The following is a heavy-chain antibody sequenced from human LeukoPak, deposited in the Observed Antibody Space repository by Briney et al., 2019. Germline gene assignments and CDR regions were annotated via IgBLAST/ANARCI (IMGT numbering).Heavy chain of an antibody. J-gene: IGHJ4*02. V-gene: IGHV3-23*01. D-gene: IGHD2-2*01. CDR1: GFTFSKFA. CDR2: ISASGGKT. Sequence: GGSLRLSCVASGFTFSKFAVSWVRQAPGKGLEWVSSISASGGKTYDADSVKGRFTISRDNSKNTFYLDMNSLRADDTAVYYCAKTFGTIDPFEYWGQGTLVTVSS. CDR3: AKTFGTIDPFEY.